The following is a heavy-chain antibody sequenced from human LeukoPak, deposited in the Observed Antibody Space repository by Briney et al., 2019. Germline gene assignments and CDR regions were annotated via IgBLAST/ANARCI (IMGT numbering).Heavy chain of an antibody. D-gene: IGHD6-13*01. J-gene: IGHJ4*02. V-gene: IGHV4-39*07. CDR2: INHSGST. CDR3: ARFRRQLVRPPSARNHYFDY. Sequence: SETLSLTCSVSGGSISSSSYYWDWIRQPPGKGLEWIGEINHSGSTNYNPSLKSRVTISVDTSKNQFSLKLSSVTAADTAVYYCARFRRQLVRPPSARNHYFDYWGQGTLVTVSS. CDR1: GGSISSSSYY.